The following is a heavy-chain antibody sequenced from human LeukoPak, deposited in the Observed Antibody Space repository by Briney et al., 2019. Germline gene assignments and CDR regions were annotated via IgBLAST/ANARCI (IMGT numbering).Heavy chain of an antibody. D-gene: IGHD6-19*01. Sequence: ASVTVSFKASVYTFTSYGISWVRQAPGQGLEGMGWISAYNGNTNYAQKLQGRVTMTTDTSTSTAYMELRSLRSDDTAVYYCARGAFPRIAVAGTIDYWGQGTLVTVSS. CDR1: VYTFTSYG. V-gene: IGHV1-18*01. J-gene: IGHJ4*02. CDR3: ARGAFPRIAVAGTIDY. CDR2: ISAYNGNT.